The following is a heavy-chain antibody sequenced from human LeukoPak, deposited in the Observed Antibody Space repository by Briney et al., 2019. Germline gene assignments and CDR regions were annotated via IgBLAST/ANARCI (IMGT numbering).Heavy chain of an antibody. Sequence: PLETLSLTCTGAIHSKRYYWGWIRQPPGKGLEWIGSIYYSGSTYYNPSLKSRVTISIDTSKNQFSLKLSSVTAADTAVYYCARQTYGSGNYYSGEIDYWGQGTLVTVSS. CDR2: IYYSGST. CDR3: ARQTYGSGNYYSGEIDY. J-gene: IGHJ4*02. CDR1: AIHSKRYY. V-gene: IGHV4-39*01. D-gene: IGHD3-10*01.